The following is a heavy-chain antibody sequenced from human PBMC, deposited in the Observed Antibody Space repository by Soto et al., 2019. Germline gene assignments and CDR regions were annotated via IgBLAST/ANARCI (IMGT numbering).Heavy chain of an antibody. CDR3: AKEGYKHQLDY. J-gene: IGHJ4*02. D-gene: IGHD3-10*01. V-gene: IGHV4-59*01. Sequence: SETLSLTCTVSGGSISSYYWSWIRQPPGRGLEWIGYIYYSGSTNYNPSLKSRVTISVDTSKNQFSPKLSSVTAADTAVYYCAKEGYKHQLDYWGQGTLVTVS. CDR1: GGSISSYY. CDR2: IYYSGST.